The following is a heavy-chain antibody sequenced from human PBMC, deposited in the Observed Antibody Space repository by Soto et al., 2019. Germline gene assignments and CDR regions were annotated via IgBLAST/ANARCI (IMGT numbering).Heavy chain of an antibody. CDR2: ISSSGSTI. CDR1: GFTFTDYY. CDR3: ARALVFYGGFDP. Sequence: GSLRLSCAASGFTFTDYYMTWIRQAPGKGLELVSYISSSGSTIYYADSVKGRFTISRDNAKNSLYLQMNSLRAEDTAVYYCARALVFYGGFDPWGQGTLVTVSS. J-gene: IGHJ5*02. D-gene: IGHD2-21*02. V-gene: IGHV3-11*01.